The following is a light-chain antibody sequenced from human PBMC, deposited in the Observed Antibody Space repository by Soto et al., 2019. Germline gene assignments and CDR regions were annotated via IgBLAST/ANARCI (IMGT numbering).Light chain of an antibody. V-gene: IGKV3-20*01. J-gene: IGKJ1*01. CDR2: GAS. CDR1: QSIGNY. CDR3: QQYGSSPPT. Sequence: VLTQDPATLSLSPGAVATLSCRASQSIGNYLAWYQQKPGQGPRLLIYGASSRATGTPDRFSGSGSGTDFTLTINRLEPEDFALYYCQQYGSSPPTFGQGTKVDIK.